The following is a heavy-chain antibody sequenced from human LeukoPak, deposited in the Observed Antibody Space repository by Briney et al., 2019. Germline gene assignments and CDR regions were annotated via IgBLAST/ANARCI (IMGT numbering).Heavy chain of an antibody. CDR1: DASISLSSYY. CDR2: IYYIGST. D-gene: IGHD6-6*01. CDR3: ARLIADRPGSDCDL. J-gene: IGHJ5*02. V-gene: IGHV4-39*01. Sequence: KPSETLSLTCTVPDASISLSSYYTGWIRQPPGKGLEWIGSIYYIGSTSYNPSLKSRVSISVGTSKNQFSLKLNSVTAADKAVYYWARLIADRPGSDCDLWGQGTLVTVSS.